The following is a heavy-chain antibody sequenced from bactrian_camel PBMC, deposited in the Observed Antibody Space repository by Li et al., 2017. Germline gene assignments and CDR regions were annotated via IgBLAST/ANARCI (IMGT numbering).Heavy chain of an antibody. Sequence: QLVESGGGSVQAGGSLRLSCSASGYTYSSYFMAWFRQVEGKEFEGVAALDDNGISIYAGDVKGRFTISKDNAKNTLYLQLNSLKTEDTGMYYCANDANWAWGYWGQGTQVTVS. J-gene: IGHJ4*01. CDR3: ANDANWAWGY. CDR2: LDDNGISI. CDR1: GYTYSSYF. D-gene: IGHD8*01. V-gene: IGHV3S1*01.